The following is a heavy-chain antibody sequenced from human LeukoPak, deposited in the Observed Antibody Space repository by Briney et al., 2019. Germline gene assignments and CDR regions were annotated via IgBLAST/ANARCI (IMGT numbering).Heavy chain of an antibody. CDR1: GFTFSSYA. CDR3: AKPSLYDFWSPPYFDY. D-gene: IGHD3-3*01. J-gene: IGHJ4*02. CDR2: ISGSGGST. Sequence: GGSLRLSCAASGFTFSSYAMSWVRQAPGKGLEWVSAISGSGGSTYYADSVKGRFTISRDNSKNTLYLQMNSLRAEDTAVYYCAKPSLYDFWSPPYFDYWGQGTLVTVSS. V-gene: IGHV3-23*01.